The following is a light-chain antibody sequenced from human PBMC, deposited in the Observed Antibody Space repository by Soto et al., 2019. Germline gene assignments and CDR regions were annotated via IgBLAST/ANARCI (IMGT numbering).Light chain of an antibody. CDR3: QQYYNPPWT. Sequence: DIVMTQSPDSLAVSLGERATINCKSSQSVLYSSNNKNYLAWYQQKPGQPPKLLIYWASTRESGVPDRFSGSGSETDFTLTISSLQAEDVAVYYCQQYYNPPWTFGQGTKVEIK. J-gene: IGKJ1*01. V-gene: IGKV4-1*01. CDR1: QSVLYSSNNKNY. CDR2: WAS.